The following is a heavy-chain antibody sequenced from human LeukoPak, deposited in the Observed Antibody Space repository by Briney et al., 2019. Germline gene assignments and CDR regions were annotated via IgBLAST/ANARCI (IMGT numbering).Heavy chain of an antibody. CDR3: ARGVEPLAANTLAY. V-gene: IGHV3-53*01. CDR1: GFTVITND. CDR2: LYSDGNT. J-gene: IGHJ4*02. Sequence: GGSLRLSCAASGFTVITNDMTWVRQAPRKGLEWVSVLYSDGNTKYADSVQGRFTISRDNSKNTLYLEMNSLSPDDTAVYYCARGVEPLAANTLAYWGQGTLVTVSS. D-gene: IGHD1-14*01.